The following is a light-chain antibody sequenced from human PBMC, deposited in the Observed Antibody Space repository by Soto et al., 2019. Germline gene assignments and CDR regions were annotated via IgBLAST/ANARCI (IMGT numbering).Light chain of an antibody. Sequence: QSALTQPASVSGSPGQSITISCTGTSSDVGSYNVVSWYQQHPGKAPKLLIYEVSKRPSGVSDRFSGSKSGNTASLTISGLQAEDEADYHCCSYAGSSSAYVFGTWTKVTVL. V-gene: IGLV2-23*02. CDR2: EVS. CDR1: SSDVGSYNV. CDR3: CSYAGSSSAYV. J-gene: IGLJ1*01.